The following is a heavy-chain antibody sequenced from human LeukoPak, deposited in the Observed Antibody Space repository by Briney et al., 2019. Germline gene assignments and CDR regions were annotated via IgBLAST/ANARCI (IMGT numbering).Heavy chain of an antibody. CDR3: ARQLGTGSYFWFDP. Sequence: PSETLSLTCTVSGGSISSYYWSWIRQPPGKGLEWIGYIYYSGSTYYNPSLKSRVTISVDTSKNQFSLKLSSVTAADTAVYYCARQLGTGSYFWFDPWGQGTLVTVSS. CDR1: GGSISSYY. D-gene: IGHD3-10*01. J-gene: IGHJ5*02. V-gene: IGHV4-30-4*01. CDR2: IYYSGST.